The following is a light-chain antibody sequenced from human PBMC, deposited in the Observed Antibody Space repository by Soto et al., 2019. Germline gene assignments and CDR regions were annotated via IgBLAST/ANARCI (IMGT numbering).Light chain of an antibody. CDR1: SSDVGAYNY. Sequence: QSVLTQPASVSGSPGQSITISCTGTSSDVGAYNYVSWYRHHPGKAPQLMICDVSDRPSGVSTRFSGSKSGNTASLTISGLQAEDEADYYCSSYTSSSTLVFGGGTQLTVL. V-gene: IGLV2-14*03. CDR3: SSYTSSSTLV. J-gene: IGLJ2*01. CDR2: DVS.